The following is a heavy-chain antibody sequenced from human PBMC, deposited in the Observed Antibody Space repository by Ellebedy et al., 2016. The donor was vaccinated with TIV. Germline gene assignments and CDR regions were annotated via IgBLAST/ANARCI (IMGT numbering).Heavy chain of an antibody. CDR2: ISAYNGNT. CDR1: GYTFTSYG. CDR3: ARDPGYSGSYYPLGYFDY. J-gene: IGHJ4*02. Sequence: AASVKVSCKASGYTFTSYGSSWVRQAPGQGLEWMGWISAYNGNTNYAQKLQGRVTMTTDTSTSTAYMELRSLRSDDTAVYYCARDPGYSGSYYPLGYFDYWGQGTLVTVSS. V-gene: IGHV1-18*01. D-gene: IGHD1-26*01.